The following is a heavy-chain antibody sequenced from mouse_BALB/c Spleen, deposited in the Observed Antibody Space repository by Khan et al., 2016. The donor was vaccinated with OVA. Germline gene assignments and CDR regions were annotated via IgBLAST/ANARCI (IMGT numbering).Heavy chain of an antibody. CDR2: IFPGDDST. CDR1: GYTFTSYD. Sequence: QIQLVQSGAELVKPGASVKLSCKASGYTFTSYDINWVRQRPEQGLEWIGWIFPGDDSTKYNEKFKGKATLTTDKSSSQAYMQISRLTSEDSAFYFCARHYCGVNLYWYFDVWGAGTTVTVSS. D-gene: IGHD1-1*02. J-gene: IGHJ1*01. V-gene: IGHV1S56*01. CDR3: ARHYCGVNLYWYFDV.